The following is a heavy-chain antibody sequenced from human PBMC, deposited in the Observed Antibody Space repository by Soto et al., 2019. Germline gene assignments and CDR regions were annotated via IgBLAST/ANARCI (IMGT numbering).Heavy chain of an antibody. CDR1: GATFSSYA. CDR2: IIPTFGTA. D-gene: IGHD3-9*01. CDR3: ASYYDLVTGYRKWGPYYFAY. J-gene: IGHJ4*02. V-gene: IGHV1-69*13. Sequence: GASVDVSCKASGATFSSYAISWVRQPPGQGLDWMVEIIPTFGTANYAQKFQRRVTITADESTSTAYMELSSLRSEDTAVYYCASYYDLVTGYRKWGPYYFAYWGQGTLVTVSS.